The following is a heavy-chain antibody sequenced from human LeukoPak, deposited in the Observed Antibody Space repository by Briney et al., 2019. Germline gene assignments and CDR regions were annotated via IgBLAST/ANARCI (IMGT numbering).Heavy chain of an antibody. CDR1: GGSFSGYY. CDR2: INHSGST. J-gene: IGHJ5*02. V-gene: IGHV4-34*01. D-gene: IGHD5-18*01. CDR3: ARPVGGYTYNWFDP. Sequence: SETLSLTCAVYGGSFSGYYWSWIRQPPGKGLEWIGEINHSGSTNYNPSLKSRVTISVDTSKNQFSLKLSSVTAADTAVYYCARPVGGYTYNWFDPWGQGTLVTVSS.